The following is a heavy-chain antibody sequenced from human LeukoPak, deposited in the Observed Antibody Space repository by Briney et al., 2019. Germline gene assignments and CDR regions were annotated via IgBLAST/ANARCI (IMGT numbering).Heavy chain of an antibody. V-gene: IGHV1-69*04. CDR2: IIPILGIA. CDR1: GGTFSSYA. J-gene: IGHJ6*02. CDR3: ARRELGAAGTSGYYYGMDV. Sequence: ASVTVSCKASGGTFSSYAIRWVRPAPGQGLEWMGRIIPILGIANYAQKFQGRVTITADKSTSTAYMELSSLRSEDTAVYYCARRELGAAGTSGYYYGMDVWGQGTTVTVSS. D-gene: IGHD6-13*01.